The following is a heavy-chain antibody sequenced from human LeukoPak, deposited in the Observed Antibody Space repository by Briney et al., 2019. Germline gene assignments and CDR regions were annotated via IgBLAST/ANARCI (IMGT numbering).Heavy chain of an antibody. CDR1: GGTFSSYA. V-gene: IGHV1-69*01. CDR2: IIPIFGSA. J-gene: IGHJ5*02. CDR3: ATSGHTNGDNWFDP. D-gene: IGHD5-18*01. Sequence: SVNVSCKTSGGTFSSYAINWVRQAPGQGLEWMGGIIPIFGSANYAQKFQGRVTITADESTTTAYMELSSLRSDDTAIYYCATSGHTNGDNWFDPWGQGTLVTVSS.